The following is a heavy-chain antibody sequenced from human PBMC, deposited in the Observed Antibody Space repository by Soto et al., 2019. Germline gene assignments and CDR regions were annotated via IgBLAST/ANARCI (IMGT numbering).Heavy chain of an antibody. CDR2: IYHSGST. J-gene: IGHJ6*02. CDR3: ARVTPRWLLSGMDV. CDR1: GYSISSGYY. Sequence: SETLSLTCAVSGYSISSGYYWGWIRQPPGKGLEWIGSIYHSGSTYYNPSLKSRVTISVDTSKNQFSLKLSSVTAADTAVYYCARVTPRWLLSGMDVWGQGTTVTVYS. D-gene: IGHD2-2*01. V-gene: IGHV4-38-2*01.